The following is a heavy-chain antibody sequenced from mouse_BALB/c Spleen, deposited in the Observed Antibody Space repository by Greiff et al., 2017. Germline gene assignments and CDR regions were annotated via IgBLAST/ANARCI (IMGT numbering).Heavy chain of an antibody. CDR3: ARSTTDYAMDY. J-gene: IGHJ4*01. Sequence: EVQRVESGGGLVKPGGSLKLSCAASGFTFSDYYMYWVRQTPEKRLEWVATISDGGSYTYYPDSVKGRFTISRDNAKNNLYLQMSSLKSEDTAMYYCARSTTDYAMDYWGQGTSVTVSS. D-gene: IGHD1-1*01. CDR2: ISDGGSYT. V-gene: IGHV5-4*02. CDR1: GFTFSDYY.